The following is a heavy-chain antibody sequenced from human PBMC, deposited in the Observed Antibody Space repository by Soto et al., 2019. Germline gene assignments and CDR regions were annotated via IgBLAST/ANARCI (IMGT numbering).Heavy chain of an antibody. V-gene: IGHV3-21*01. CDR3: ARGSWAGYCSSTSCHNYYYYYGMDV. D-gene: IGHD2-2*02. CDR2: ISSSSSYI. CDR1: GFTFSSYS. Sequence: PGGSLRLSCAASGFTFSSYSMNWVRQAPGKGLEWVSSISSSSSYIYYADSVKGRFTISRDNAKNSLYLQMNSLRAEDTAVYYCARGSWAGYCSSTSCHNYYYYYGMDVWGQGTTVTVSS. J-gene: IGHJ6*02.